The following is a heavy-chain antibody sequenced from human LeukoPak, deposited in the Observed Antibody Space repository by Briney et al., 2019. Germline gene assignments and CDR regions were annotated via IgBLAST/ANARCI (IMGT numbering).Heavy chain of an antibody. D-gene: IGHD4-17*01. Sequence: GGSLRLSCAASGFTFSSYWMHWVRQAPGKGLEWVAVISYDGSNKYYADSVKGRFTISRDNSKNTLYLQMNSLRAEDTAVYYCATPIYGDYDAFDYWGQGTLVTVSS. CDR2: ISYDGSNK. CDR3: ATPIYGDYDAFDY. J-gene: IGHJ4*02. CDR1: GFTFSSYW. V-gene: IGHV3-30*03.